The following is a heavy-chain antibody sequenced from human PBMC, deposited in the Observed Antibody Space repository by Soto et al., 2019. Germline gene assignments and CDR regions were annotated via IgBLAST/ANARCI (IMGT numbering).Heavy chain of an antibody. CDR2: IIPIFGTA. CDR3: ARDISYMGYDSEASFDY. J-gene: IGHJ4*02. D-gene: IGHD5-12*01. CDR1: GGTFSSYA. V-gene: IGHV1-69*13. Sequence: VKVSCKASGGTFSSYAISWVRQAPGQGLEWMGGIIPIFGTANYAQKFQGRVTITADESTSTAYMELSSLRSEGTAVYYCARDISYMGYDSEASFDYWGQGTLVTVSS.